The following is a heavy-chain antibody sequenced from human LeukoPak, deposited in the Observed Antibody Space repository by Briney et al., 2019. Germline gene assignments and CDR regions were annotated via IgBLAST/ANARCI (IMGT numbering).Heavy chain of an antibody. V-gene: IGHV3-33*01. D-gene: IGHD6-19*01. CDR2: IWYDGSNK. Sequence: GGSLRLSCAASGFTFSSYGMHWVRQAPGKGLEWVAVIWYDGSNKYYADSVKGRFTISRDNSRNTLYLQMNSLRAEDTAVYYCATGEQWLVDYWGQGTLVTVSS. CDR3: ATGEQWLVDY. CDR1: GFTFSSYG. J-gene: IGHJ4*02.